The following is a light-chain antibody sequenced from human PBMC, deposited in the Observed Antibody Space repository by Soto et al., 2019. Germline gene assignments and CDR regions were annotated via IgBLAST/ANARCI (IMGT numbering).Light chain of an antibody. CDR2: GAS. CDR1: QSVSSSY. V-gene: IGKV3-20*01. CDR3: QQYGSSWT. Sequence: EIVLTQSPGTLSLAGGEIATLSWRASQSVSSSYLAWYQQKPGQAPRLLIYGASSRATGIPDRFSGSGSGTDFTLTISRLEPEDFAVYYCQQYGSSWTFGQGTKVDIK. J-gene: IGKJ1*01.